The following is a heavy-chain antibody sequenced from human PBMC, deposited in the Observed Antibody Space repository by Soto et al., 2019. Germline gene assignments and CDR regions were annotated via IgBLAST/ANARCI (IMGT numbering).Heavy chain of an antibody. J-gene: IGHJ4*02. V-gene: IGHV3-30*18. CDR1: GFTFSSYG. CDR2: ISYDGSNK. CDR3: AKAGYSSGWTSS. Sequence: GGSLRLSCAASGFTFSSYGMHCVRQAPGKGLEWVAVISYDGSNKYYADSVKGRFTISRDNSKNTLYLQMNSLRAEDTAVYYCAKAGYSSGWTSSWGQGTLVTVSS. D-gene: IGHD6-19*01.